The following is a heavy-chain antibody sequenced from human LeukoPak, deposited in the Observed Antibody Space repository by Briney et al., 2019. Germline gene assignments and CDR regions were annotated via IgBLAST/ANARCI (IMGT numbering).Heavy chain of an antibody. CDR3: ATFESTDCYYYMDV. CDR2: ISSSSSTI. J-gene: IGHJ6*03. V-gene: IGHV3-48*04. D-gene: IGHD3-16*01. Sequence: GGSLRLSCAASGFTFSSYSMNWVRQAPGKGLEWVSYISSSSSTIYYEDSVKGRFTISRDNAKNSLYLQMNSLRAEDTAVYYCATFESTDCYYYMDVWGKGTTVTVSS. CDR1: GFTFSSYS.